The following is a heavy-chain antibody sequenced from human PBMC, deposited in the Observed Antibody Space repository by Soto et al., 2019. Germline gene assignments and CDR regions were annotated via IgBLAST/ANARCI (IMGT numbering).Heavy chain of an antibody. J-gene: IGHJ4*02. D-gene: IGHD3-9*01. CDR1: GFTFSSYS. Sequence: EVQLVESGGGLVKPGGSLRLSCAASGFTFSSYSMNWVRQTPGKGLEWVSSISSTSNYIYYADSVKGRFTISRDNAKNSLYLPMNSLRAEDTAIYYCARDNGILTAKFDQWGQGTLITVSS. CDR3: ARDNGILTAKFDQ. CDR2: ISSTSNYI. V-gene: IGHV3-21*01.